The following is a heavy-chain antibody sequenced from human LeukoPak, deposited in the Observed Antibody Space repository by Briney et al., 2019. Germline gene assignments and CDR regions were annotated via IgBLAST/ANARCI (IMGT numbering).Heavy chain of an antibody. CDR1: GGSISSYY. J-gene: IGHJ6*02. CDR3: ARGPDIVVVPAAIYYGMDV. V-gene: IGHV4-59*12. D-gene: IGHD2-2*01. CDR2: IYYSGST. Sequence: SETLSLTCTVSGGSISSYYWSWIRQPPGKGLEWIGYIYYSGSTNYNPSLKSRVTISVDTSKNQFSLKLSSVTAADTAVYYCARGPDIVVVPAAIYYGMDVWGQGTTVTVSS.